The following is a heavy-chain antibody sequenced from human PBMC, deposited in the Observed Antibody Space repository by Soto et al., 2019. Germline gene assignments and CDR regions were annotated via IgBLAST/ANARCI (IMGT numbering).Heavy chain of an antibody. D-gene: IGHD4-17*01. J-gene: IGHJ5*02. CDR2: IYWDDDK. V-gene: IGHV2-5*02. CDR1: GFSLSTSGVG. CDR3: AHRATVTIGEDWFDP. Sequence: ESGPTLVKPTQTLTLTCPFSGFSLSTSGVGVGWIRQPPGKALEWLALIYWDDDKRYSPSLKSRLTITKDTSKNQVVLTMTNMDPVDTATYYCAHRATVTIGEDWFDPWGQGTLVTVSS.